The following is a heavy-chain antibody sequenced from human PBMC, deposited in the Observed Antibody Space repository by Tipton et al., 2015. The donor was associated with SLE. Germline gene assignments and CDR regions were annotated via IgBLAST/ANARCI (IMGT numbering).Heavy chain of an antibody. CDR1: SGSISSAGYY. Sequence: TLSLTCTVSSGSISSAGYYWSWIRQHPGKGLEWIGYVYSGGTTYYNPSLKGRLTISLDTPEKQFSLKLSSVTSADTAVYYCARAWEFSRSYFDYWGQGTLVTVSS. CDR3: ARAWEFSRSYFDY. V-gene: IGHV4-31*03. CDR2: VYSGGTT. D-gene: IGHD1-26*01. J-gene: IGHJ4*02.